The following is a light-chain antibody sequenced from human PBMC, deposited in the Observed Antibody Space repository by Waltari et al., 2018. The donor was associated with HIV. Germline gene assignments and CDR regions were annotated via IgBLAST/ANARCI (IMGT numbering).Light chain of an antibody. Sequence: QSVLTQPPSVSGAPRPSATISCSGSRSNTGNHGLHSYQQLPGKAPKLVIYYDDMLPLGVSDRFSGSKSGTSASLAISGLQSEDEADYYCAAWDDSVNGRLFGGGTRLTVL. J-gene: IGLJ2*01. CDR1: RSNTGNHG. CDR2: YDD. V-gene: IGLV1-36*01. CDR3: AAWDDSVNGRL.